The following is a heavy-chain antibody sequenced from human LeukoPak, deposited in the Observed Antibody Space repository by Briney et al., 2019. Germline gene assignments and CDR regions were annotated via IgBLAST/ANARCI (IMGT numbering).Heavy chain of an antibody. D-gene: IGHD3-3*01. CDR2: INAGNGNT. CDR1: GYTFTSYA. V-gene: IGHV1-3*01. CDR3: ARIRRNDFWSGYYFPPDY. J-gene: IGHJ4*02. Sequence: ASVKVSCKASGYTFTSYAMHWVRQAPGQRLEWMGWINAGNGNTKYSQKFQGRVTITRDTSASTAYMELSSLRSEDTAVYYCARIRRNDFWSGYYFPPDYWGQGTLVTVSS.